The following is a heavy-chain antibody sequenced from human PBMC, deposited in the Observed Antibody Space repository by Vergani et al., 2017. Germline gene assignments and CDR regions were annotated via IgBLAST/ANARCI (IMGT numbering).Heavy chain of an antibody. CDR3: ASDTHSGQRADR. CDR2: IHYSENT. Sequence: VQLLESGGGLVQPGKSLRLSCVGSGFMFSRYGMHWVRQAPGKGLEWIGSIHYSENTNYNPSLKTRVTISVDTSKNQFSLTLTSVTAADTAVYYCASDTHSGQRADRWGQGILVTVTS. V-gene: IGHV4-59*01. D-gene: IGHD6-19*01. J-gene: IGHJ5*02. CDR1: GFMFSRYG.